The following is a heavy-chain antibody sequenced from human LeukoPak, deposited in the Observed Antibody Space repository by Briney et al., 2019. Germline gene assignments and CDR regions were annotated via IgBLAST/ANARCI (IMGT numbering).Heavy chain of an antibody. Sequence: SETLSLTCTVSGGSISSYYWSWIRQPPGKGLEWIGYIYYSGSTNYNPSLKSRVTISVDTSKNQFSLKLSSVTAADTAVHYCARDYADWFDPWGQGTLVTVSS. CDR2: IYYSGST. J-gene: IGHJ5*02. D-gene: IGHD4-17*01. CDR3: ARDYADWFDP. CDR1: GGSISSYY. V-gene: IGHV4-59*01.